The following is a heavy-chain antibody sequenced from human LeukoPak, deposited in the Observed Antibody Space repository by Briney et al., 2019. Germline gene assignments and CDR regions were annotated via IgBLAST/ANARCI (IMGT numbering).Heavy chain of an antibody. CDR2: INPNIGGT. D-gene: IGHD2-15*01. J-gene: IGHJ4*02. Sequence: ASVKVSCKASGYIFTASYIHWVRQAPRQGLEWMGWINPNIGGTSFAKKFQDRVTLTRDTSITTTYLELTGLRSDDTAVYFCARGDCSGVSCYSVDSWGQGTLVTVSS. V-gene: IGHV1-2*02. CDR3: ARGDCSGVSCYSVDS. CDR1: GYIFTASY.